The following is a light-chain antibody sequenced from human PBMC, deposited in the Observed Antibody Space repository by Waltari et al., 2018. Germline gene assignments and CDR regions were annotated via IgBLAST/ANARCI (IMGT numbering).Light chain of an antibody. CDR2: GNS. V-gene: IGLV1-40*01. CDR1: SSNIGAGSD. Sequence: QSVLTQPPSVSAAPGQRVTISCTGSSSNIGAGSDVHWYQQLPGRAPTLLIFGNSNRPPWVSDRFSGSKSGTAASLAITGLQAADEADYYCQAYDSSLSGPRYVFGTGTTVTVL. CDR3: QAYDSSLSGPRYV. J-gene: IGLJ1*01.